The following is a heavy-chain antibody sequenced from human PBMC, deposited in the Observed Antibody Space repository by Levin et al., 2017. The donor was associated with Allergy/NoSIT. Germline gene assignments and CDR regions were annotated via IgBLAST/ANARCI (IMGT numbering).Heavy chain of an antibody. J-gene: IGHJ4*02. D-gene: IGHD3-16*02. V-gene: IGHV4-34*01. CDR2: INHSGST. CDR3: ATIRTSITFGGVIVKSWAY. Sequence: SETLSLTCAVYGGSFSGYYWSWIRQPPGKGLEWIGEINHSGSTNYNPSLKSRVTISVDTSKNQFSLKLSSVTAADTAVYYCATIRTSITFGGVIVKSWAYWGQGTLVTVSS. CDR1: GGSFSGYY.